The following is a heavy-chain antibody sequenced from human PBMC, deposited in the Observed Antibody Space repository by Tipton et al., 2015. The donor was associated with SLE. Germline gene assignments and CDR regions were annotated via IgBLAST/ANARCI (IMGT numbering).Heavy chain of an antibody. V-gene: IGHV4-4*08. J-gene: IGHJ6*03. Sequence: LRLSCAASGFTFGDYYMTWIRQPPGKGLEWIGYIYTSGSTNSNPSLKSRVTISIDTSNNQFSLKLSSVTAADTAVYYCATGTLVGSWYYYMDVWGKGTTVTVSS. D-gene: IGHD2-2*03. CDR2: IYTSGST. CDR1: GFTFGDYY. CDR3: ATGTLVGSWYYYMDV.